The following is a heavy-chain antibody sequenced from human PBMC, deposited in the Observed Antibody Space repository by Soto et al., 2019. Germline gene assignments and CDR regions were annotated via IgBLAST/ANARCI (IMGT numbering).Heavy chain of an antibody. Sequence: VQLLESGGGLVQPGGSLRLSCAASGFTFSSYAMSWVRQAPGRGLECVSYISVGGGTTYFADSVKGRFTISRDNSKDTLYLQMNSLRAEDTAVYFCARGWPDGDPYFDRWGQVTLVTVSS. J-gene: IGHJ4*02. D-gene: IGHD4-17*01. CDR1: GFTFSSYA. V-gene: IGHV3-23*01. CDR2: ISVGGGTT. CDR3: ARGWPDGDPYFDR.